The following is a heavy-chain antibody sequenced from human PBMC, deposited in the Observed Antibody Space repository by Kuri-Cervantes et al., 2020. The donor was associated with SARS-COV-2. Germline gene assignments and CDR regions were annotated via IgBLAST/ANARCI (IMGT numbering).Heavy chain of an antibody. CDR3: ARTQEHNAQQLAGVDY. CDR2: INRSGGST. CDR1: GYTYTSYY. J-gene: IGHJ4*02. V-gene: IGHV1-46*01. Sequence: ASVKDSCKASGYTYTSYYMHWARQEPAQGLEWMGIINRSGGSTSYAKKFQGRVTMTRDTSTCTVYMELSILRSEDTAVYYCARTQEHNAQQLAGVDYWGQGTLVTVSS. D-gene: IGHD6-13*01.